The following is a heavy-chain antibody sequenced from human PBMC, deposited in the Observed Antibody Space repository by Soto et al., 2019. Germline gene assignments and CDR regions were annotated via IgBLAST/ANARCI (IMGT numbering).Heavy chain of an antibody. D-gene: IGHD1-7*01. CDR1: GFIFSDYD. CDR3: ARGSGTVAY. CDR2: ITSSGSTI. Sequence: QVQLVESGGGLVKPGGSLRLSCAVSGFIFSDYDMNWVRQAPGKGLEWVSYITSSGSTIHYADSVKGRFTVSRDNGKNSLYRQMHSLRAEDTAVYYCARGSGTVAYWGQGTLVTVSS. J-gene: IGHJ4*02. V-gene: IGHV3-11*01.